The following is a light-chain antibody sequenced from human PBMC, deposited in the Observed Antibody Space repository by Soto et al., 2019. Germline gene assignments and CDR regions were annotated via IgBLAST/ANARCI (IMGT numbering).Light chain of an antibody. CDR2: DVN. CDR1: RRDLGAYNY. Sequence: QSALIQPRSVSGSPGQSVTISCTGTRRDLGAYNYVSWYQQHPGKAPKLMIYDVNRRPSGVPDRLSGSKSGNTASLTISGLQAEDEADYYCCSFAGSYTVFGGGTKVTVL. CDR3: CSFAGSYTV. J-gene: IGLJ2*01. V-gene: IGLV2-11*01.